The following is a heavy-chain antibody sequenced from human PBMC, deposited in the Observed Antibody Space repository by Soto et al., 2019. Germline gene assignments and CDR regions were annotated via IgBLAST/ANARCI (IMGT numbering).Heavy chain of an antibody. Sequence: GGSLRLSFAASGFTFSTYTMNWVRQATGKGLEWVSSISSRSSYMYYADSVKGRFTISRDDAKNSLYMQMKSLRAEDTAVYYCEKDLRAARPSAPPGWGQGTLVPVYS. CDR2: ISSRSSYM. D-gene: IGHD6-6*01. J-gene: IGHJ4*02. CDR3: EKDLRAARPSAPPG. CDR1: GFTFSTYT. V-gene: IGHV3-21*04.